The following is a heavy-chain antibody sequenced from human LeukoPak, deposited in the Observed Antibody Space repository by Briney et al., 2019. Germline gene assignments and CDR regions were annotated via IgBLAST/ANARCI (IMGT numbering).Heavy chain of an antibody. V-gene: IGHV4-39*07. Sequence: SETLSLTCTVSGGSISSSSYYWGWIRQPPGKGLEWIGSIYYSGSTNYHPSLKSRVTISVDTSKNQFSLKLSSVTAADTAVYYCARLPYGYYYDSSGYWSSGNYYYYMDVWGKGTTVTISS. J-gene: IGHJ6*03. CDR2: IYYSGST. CDR1: GGSISSSSYY. CDR3: ARLPYGYYYDSSGYWSSGNYYYYMDV. D-gene: IGHD3-22*01.